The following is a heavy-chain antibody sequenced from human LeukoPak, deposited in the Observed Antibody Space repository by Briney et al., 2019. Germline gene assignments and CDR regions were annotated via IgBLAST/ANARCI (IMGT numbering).Heavy chain of an antibody. J-gene: IGHJ4*02. CDR2: IYYTGST. D-gene: IGHD4-11*01. V-gene: IGHV4-39*01. Sequence: PSETLSLTCTVSGGSIKTSRYYWAWFRQPPGKGLEWNGSIYYTGSTYYNPSLKSRVTISVDTSKNQFSLKLTSVTAADTALYYCARHTGYISGEYSYYEDYWGQGTLVTVSS. CDR3: ARHTGYISGEYSYYEDY. CDR1: GGSIKTSRYY.